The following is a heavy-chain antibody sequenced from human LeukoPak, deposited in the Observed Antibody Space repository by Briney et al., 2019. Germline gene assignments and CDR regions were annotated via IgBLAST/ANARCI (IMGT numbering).Heavy chain of an antibody. J-gene: IGHJ4*02. Sequence: GGSLRLSCAASGFTFSSYAMSWVRQAPGKGLEWVSSISSSSSYIYYADSVKGRFAISRDNAKNSLYLQMNSLRAEDTAVYYCAIIAAAGQGSFDYWGQGTLVTVSS. CDR3: AIIAAAGQGSFDY. CDR1: GFTFSSYA. V-gene: IGHV3-21*01. D-gene: IGHD6-13*01. CDR2: ISSSSSYI.